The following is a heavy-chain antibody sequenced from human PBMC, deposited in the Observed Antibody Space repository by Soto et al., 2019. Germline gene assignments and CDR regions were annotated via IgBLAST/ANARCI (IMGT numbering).Heavy chain of an antibody. CDR2: IYYNGNA. CDR1: GGSFRNTIYY. CDR3: ARHMRAVASPLGY. V-gene: IGHV4-39*01. D-gene: IGHD6-19*01. Sequence: PSETLSLTCSVSGGSFRNTIYYWAWVRQSPGKGLEWIGSIYYNGNAFYNPSLKSRVTISVDSSKSQFSLKVTSVTAADTAVYYCARHMRAVASPLGYWGQGALVTAPQ. J-gene: IGHJ4*02.